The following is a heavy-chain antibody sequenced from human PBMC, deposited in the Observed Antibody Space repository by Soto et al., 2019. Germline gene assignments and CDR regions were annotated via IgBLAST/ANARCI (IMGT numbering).Heavy chain of an antibody. CDR2: IRNKTNSYAT. CDR1: GFTFSGSA. Sequence: EVQLVESGGGLVQPGGSLKLSCAASGFTFSGSAVHWVRQAFGKGLEWVGRIRNKTNSYATAYAASVKGRCSISSDESKNTAYLQMNSLKPEDTAVYYCTSHSPKDTRGSRGLGTLVTVSS. V-gene: IGHV3-73*02. J-gene: IGHJ4*02. D-gene: IGHD1-26*01. CDR3: TSHSPKDTRGS.